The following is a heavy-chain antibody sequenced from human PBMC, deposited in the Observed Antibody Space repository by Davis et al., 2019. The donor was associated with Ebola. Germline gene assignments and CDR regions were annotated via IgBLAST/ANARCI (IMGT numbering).Heavy chain of an antibody. D-gene: IGHD6-13*01. CDR3: AKETHIAAAGKTLYGMDV. Sequence: GESLKISCAASGFTFSSYWMHWVRQAPGKGLEWVSGISGTGGSTYYADSVKGRFTISRDNSKNTLYLQMNSLRAEDTAVYYCAKETHIAAAGKTLYGMDVWGKGTTVTVSS. V-gene: IGHV3-23*01. CDR1: GFTFSSYW. J-gene: IGHJ6*04. CDR2: ISGTGGST.